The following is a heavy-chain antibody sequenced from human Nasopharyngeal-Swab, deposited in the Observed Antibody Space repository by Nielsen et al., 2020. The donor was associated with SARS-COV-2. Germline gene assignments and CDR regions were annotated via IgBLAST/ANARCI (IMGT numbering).Heavy chain of an antibody. CDR2: IIPIFGTA. J-gene: IGHJ3*02. CDR1: GCTLSSYA. V-gene: IGHV1-69*13. CDR3: ARPYYYDSSGYLVAFDI. Sequence: SVKVSCKASGCTLSSYAISWVRQAPGQGLEWMGGIIPIFGTANYAQKFQGRVTITADESTSTAYMELSSLRSEDTAVYYCARPYYYDSSGYLVAFDIWGQGTMVTVSS. D-gene: IGHD3-22*01.